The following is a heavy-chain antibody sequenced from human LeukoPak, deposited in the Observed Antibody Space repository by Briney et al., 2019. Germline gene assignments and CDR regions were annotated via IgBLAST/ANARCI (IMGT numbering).Heavy chain of an antibody. CDR2: INHSGST. V-gene: IGHV4-34*01. CDR3: ARGAEYDSSGYPFDY. J-gene: IGHJ4*02. Sequence: SETLSLTCAVYGGPFSGYYWSWIRQPPGKGLEWIGEINHSGSTNYNPSLKSRVTISVDTSKNQFSLKLSSVTAADTAVYYCARGAEYDSSGYPFDYWGQGTLVTVSS. CDR1: GGPFSGYY. D-gene: IGHD3-22*01.